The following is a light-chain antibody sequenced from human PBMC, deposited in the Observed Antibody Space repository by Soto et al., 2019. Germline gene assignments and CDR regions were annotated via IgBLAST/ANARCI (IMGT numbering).Light chain of an antibody. CDR1: SSDVGGYNY. CDR2: EVS. V-gene: IGLV2-14*03. J-gene: IGLJ3*02. CDR3: TSFTSSSTWV. Sequence: QSALTQPASVSGSPGQSSTISCTGTSSDVGGYNYVSWFQQHPGKAPQLKIYEVSNRPSGVSNRFSGSKSGYTASLTISELQAEDEAEYYCTSFTSSSTWVFGGGTKVPVL.